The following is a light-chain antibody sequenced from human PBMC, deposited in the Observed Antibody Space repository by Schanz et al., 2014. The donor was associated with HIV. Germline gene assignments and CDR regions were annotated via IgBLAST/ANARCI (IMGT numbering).Light chain of an antibody. J-gene: IGLJ3*02. Sequence: QAVVTQEPSLTVSPGGTVTLTCGSSTGAVTSGHYPYWFQQKPGQAPRTLIYDTNNKHSWTPARFSGSLLGGKAALTLSGAQPEDEAEYYCLLYHGGAQPWVFGGGTKVTVL. CDR3: LLYHGGAQPWV. V-gene: IGLV7-46*01. CDR1: TGAVTSGHY. CDR2: DTN.